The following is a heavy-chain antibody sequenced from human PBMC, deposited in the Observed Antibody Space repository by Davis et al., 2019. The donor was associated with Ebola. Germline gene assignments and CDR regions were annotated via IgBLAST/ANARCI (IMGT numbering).Heavy chain of an antibody. J-gene: IGHJ4*02. D-gene: IGHD3-22*01. CDR1: GGSISSYY. CDR2: IYYSGST. Sequence: PSETLSLTCTVSGGSISSYYWSWIRQPPGKGLEWIGYIYYSGSTNYNPSLKSRVTISVDTSKNQFSLKLSSVTAADTAVYYCARPSTITMIADWGQGTLVTVSS. V-gene: IGHV4-59*08. CDR3: ARPSTITMIAD.